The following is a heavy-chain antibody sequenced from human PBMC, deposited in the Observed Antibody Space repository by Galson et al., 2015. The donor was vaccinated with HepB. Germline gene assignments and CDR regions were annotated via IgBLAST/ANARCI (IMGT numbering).Heavy chain of an antibody. J-gene: IGHJ4*02. CDR1: GFTFSIYG. CDR3: ARAQITMMTGYFDS. CDR2: IWYDGSST. Sequence: SLRLSCAASGFTFSIYGMHWVRPVPGKGLEWAAGIWYDGSSTYYGDSVKGRFTISGDNSKNTLYLQINSLRAEDTAVYYCARAQITMMTGYFDSWGQGSPVTVSS. D-gene: IGHD3-22*01. V-gene: IGHV3-33*01.